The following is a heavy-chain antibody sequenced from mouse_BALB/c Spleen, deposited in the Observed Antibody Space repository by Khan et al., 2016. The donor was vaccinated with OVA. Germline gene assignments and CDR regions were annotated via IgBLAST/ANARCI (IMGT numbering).Heavy chain of an antibody. D-gene: IGHD2-3*01. V-gene: IGHV1-5*01. CDR1: GYSFTSYW. CDR2: IYPGISDT. CDR3: TRSYESYYCDD. Sequence: VQLKQSGTVLARPGASVKMSCKASGYSFTSYWIHWVKQRPGQGLEWIGAIYPGISDTRYNQKFKGKAKLTAVTSASTAYMELSSLTNEDSSVYYCTRSYESYYCDDWGQGTTLTVSS. J-gene: IGHJ2*01.